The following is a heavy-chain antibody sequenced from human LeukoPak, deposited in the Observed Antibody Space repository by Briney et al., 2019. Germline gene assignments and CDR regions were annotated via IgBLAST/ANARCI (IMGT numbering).Heavy chain of an antibody. CDR1: GGPFSSYA. CDR2: IIPIFGTA. Sequence: GASVKVSCKPSGGPFSSYAISWVRQAPGQGLEWMGGIIPIFGTAHCAQKFQGRVTISADKSTSTAYMELSSLRSEDTAVFYCAINGGQWEQFDSWGQGTLVTVSS. J-gene: IGHJ4*02. D-gene: IGHD1-26*01. CDR3: AINGGQWEQFDS. V-gene: IGHV1-69*06.